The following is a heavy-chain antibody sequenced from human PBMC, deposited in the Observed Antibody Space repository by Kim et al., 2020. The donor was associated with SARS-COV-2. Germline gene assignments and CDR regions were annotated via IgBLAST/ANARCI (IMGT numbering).Heavy chain of an antibody. V-gene: IGHV1-69*13. J-gene: IGHJ6*02. CDR1: GGTFSSYA. CDR2: IIPIFGTA. CDR3: AREPPVVPAAMPEDYYGMDV. Sequence: SVKVSCKASGGTFSSYAISWVRQAPGQGLEWMGGIIPIFGTANYAQKFQGRVTITADESTSTAYMELSSLRSEDTAVFYSAREPPVVPAAMPEDYYGMDVWGQGTTVTVSS. D-gene: IGHD2-2*01.